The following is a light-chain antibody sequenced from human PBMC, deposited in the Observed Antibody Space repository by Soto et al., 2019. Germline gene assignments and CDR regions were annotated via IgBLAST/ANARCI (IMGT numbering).Light chain of an antibody. CDR3: QQYGSSPWT. V-gene: IGKV3-20*01. J-gene: IGKJ1*01. Sequence: EIVLTQSPGTLSLSPGERATLSCRASQSISSIYLAWYQQKPGQAPRLLIYGASNRATGIPDRFSGSGSGTDFTLTVSRLEPEDFAVYYWQQYGSSPWTFGQGTKVEIK. CDR2: GAS. CDR1: QSISSIY.